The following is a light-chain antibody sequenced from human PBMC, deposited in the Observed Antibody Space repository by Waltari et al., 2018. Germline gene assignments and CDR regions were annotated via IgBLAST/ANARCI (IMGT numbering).Light chain of an antibody. J-gene: IGKJ1*01. CDR3: QQYDYWPWT. Sequence: DIVMTTSPATLSLSPGESATLSCRASQSLTRSTFAWFHQKPGQPPRLLIYGTSTRAAGIPDRFSGSGSGTDFSLTISCLQPEDFATYYCQQYDYWPWTFGQGTRVE. V-gene: IGKV3D-15*01. CDR2: GTS. CDR1: QSLTRST.